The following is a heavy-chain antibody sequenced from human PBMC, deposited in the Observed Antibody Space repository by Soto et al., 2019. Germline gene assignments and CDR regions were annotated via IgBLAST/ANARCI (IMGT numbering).Heavy chain of an antibody. J-gene: IGHJ6*02. D-gene: IGHD3-3*01. CDR2: ISYDGGNK. CDR1: GFTYSNYV. Sequence: RGSLSLPCVALGFTYSNYVMHSVGQAPGKGLEWMDVISYDGGNKYYADSVKGRFTISRDNSKNTLYLQMNSLRAEDTAVYYCAKYSQYDDFPAGGLAVCGQGTTVTVSS. V-gene: IGHV3-30*18. CDR3: AKYSQYDDFPAGGLAV.